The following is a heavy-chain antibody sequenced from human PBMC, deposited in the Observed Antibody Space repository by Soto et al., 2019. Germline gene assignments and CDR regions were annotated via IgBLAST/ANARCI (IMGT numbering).Heavy chain of an antibody. J-gene: IGHJ4*02. CDR2: IYCSGST. CDR3: AREVTIPLGYYFDY. D-gene: IGHD3-3*01. V-gene: IGHV4-59*01. Sequence: LSLTCTVSGGSISSYYWSWIRQPPGKGLEWIGYIYCSGSTNYNPSLKSRVTISVDTSKNQFSLKLSSVTAADTAVYYCAREVTIPLGYYFDYWGQGTLVTVSS. CDR1: GGSISSYY.